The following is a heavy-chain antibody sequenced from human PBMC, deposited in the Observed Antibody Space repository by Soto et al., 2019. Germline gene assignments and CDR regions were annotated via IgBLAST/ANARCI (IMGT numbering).Heavy chain of an antibody. Sequence: QIQMVQSGAEVKQPGASVKISCKTSGYTFSSYSINWVRQAPGQGLEWMAWISTTSGNTHYAERVQVSVTVTLDKSARTAFMEMWGLTSDDTAVYFCARDNGYYDFWGQGTLVTVSS. D-gene: IGHD2-8*01. J-gene: IGHJ4*02. CDR1: GYTFSSYS. CDR3: ARDNGYYDF. V-gene: IGHV1-18*01. CDR2: ISTTSGNT.